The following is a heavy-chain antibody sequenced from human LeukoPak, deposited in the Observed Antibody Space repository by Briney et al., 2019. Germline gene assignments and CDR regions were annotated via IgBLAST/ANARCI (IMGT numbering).Heavy chain of an antibody. Sequence: GGSLRLSCAASGFTFSSYSMNWVRQAPGKGLEWVSSISSSSSYVYYADSVKGRFTISRDNAKNSLYLQMNSLRAEDTAVYYCARSFGYSSSRLIDYWGQGTLVTVSS. CDR3: ARSFGYSSSRLIDY. J-gene: IGHJ4*02. CDR1: GFTFSSYS. V-gene: IGHV3-21*01. D-gene: IGHD6-13*01. CDR2: ISSSSSYV.